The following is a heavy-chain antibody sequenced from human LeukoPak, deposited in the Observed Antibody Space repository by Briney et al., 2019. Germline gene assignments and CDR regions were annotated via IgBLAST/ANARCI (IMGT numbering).Heavy chain of an antibody. CDR2: IRSETDGGTT. D-gene: IGHD5-18*01. CDR3: AHRDTAMVRVDY. Sequence: PGGSLRLSCAASGFTFSSYGMHWARQDPGKGLEWVGRIRSETDGGTTDYAAPVKGRFTISRDDSKSMVYLQMSSLKTEDTAVYFCAHRDTAMVRVDYWGQGTLVTVSS. J-gene: IGHJ4*02. V-gene: IGHV3-15*01. CDR1: GFTFSSYG.